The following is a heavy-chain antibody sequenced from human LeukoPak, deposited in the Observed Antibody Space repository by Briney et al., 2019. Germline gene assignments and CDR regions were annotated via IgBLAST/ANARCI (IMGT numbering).Heavy chain of an antibody. D-gene: IGHD1-7*01. V-gene: IGHV1-2*02. CDR2: INPDNGGT. Sequence: ASVKVSCKASGYTFTGYYMHWVRQAPGQGLEWMGWINPDNGGTNYAQKFQGRVTMTSDMSISTAYMELSRLRSDDTAVYYCAMLMEDWNYVLLSYYYYGMDVWGQGTTVTVSS. CDR1: GYTFTGYY. CDR3: AMLMEDWNYVLLSYYYYGMDV. J-gene: IGHJ6*02.